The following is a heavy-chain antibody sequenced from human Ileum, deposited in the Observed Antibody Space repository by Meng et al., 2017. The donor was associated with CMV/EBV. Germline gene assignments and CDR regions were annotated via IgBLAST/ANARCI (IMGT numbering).Heavy chain of an antibody. CDR2: IYFSGSA. Sequence: SDTLSPTFTVPGGDISSSNYYWGWIRQPPGKALEWNGSIYFSGSAHYNPSLQSRVTIFIDMSNNHFSLKLSSVTAAGTAVYYSARDRRPRFIRDKVNWFGPWGQGALVTVSS. V-gene: IGHV4-39*02. CDR1: GGDISSSNYY. J-gene: IGHJ5*02. CDR3: ARDRRPRFIRDKVNWFGP. D-gene: IGHD5-24*01.